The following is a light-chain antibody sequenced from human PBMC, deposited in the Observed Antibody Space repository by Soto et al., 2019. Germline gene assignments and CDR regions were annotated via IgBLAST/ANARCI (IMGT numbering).Light chain of an antibody. CDR3: QQYNNWPLT. Sequence: EIVMTQSPATLSVSPGERATLSCRASQSVSSNLAWYQQKPGQAPRLLIYGASTRATGIPARFSGSGSGTEFTLTISSLQSEDFAVYYCQQYNNWPLTFXGGTKLDIK. J-gene: IGKJ4*01. CDR2: GAS. CDR1: QSVSSN. V-gene: IGKV3-15*01.